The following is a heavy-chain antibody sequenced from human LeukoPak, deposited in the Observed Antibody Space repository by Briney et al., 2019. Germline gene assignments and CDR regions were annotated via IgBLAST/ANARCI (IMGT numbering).Heavy chain of an antibody. D-gene: IGHD6-6*01. Sequence: PGGSLRLSCAASGFAFDDYTMHWVRQAPGKGLEWVSLITWDGDSTYYADSVKGRFTISRDNAKNSLYLQMNSLRAEDTAVYYCARGEQLGISFDYWGQGTLVTVSS. J-gene: IGHJ4*02. CDR3: ARGEQLGISFDY. CDR1: GFAFDDYT. CDR2: ITWDGDST. V-gene: IGHV3-43*01.